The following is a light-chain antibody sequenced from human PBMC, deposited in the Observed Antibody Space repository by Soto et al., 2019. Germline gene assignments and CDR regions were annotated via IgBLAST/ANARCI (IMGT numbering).Light chain of an antibody. CDR1: SSNIGNNY. CDR3: GAWDGSLGAVV. V-gene: IGLV1-51*01. Sequence: QAVVTQPPSVSAAPGQKVTFSCSGSSSNIGNNYVFWYQQLPGTAPKLLIYDNNKRPSGIPDRFSGSKSGTSATLGITGLQTGDEADYYCGAWDGSLGAVVFGGGTKVTVL. J-gene: IGLJ2*01. CDR2: DNN.